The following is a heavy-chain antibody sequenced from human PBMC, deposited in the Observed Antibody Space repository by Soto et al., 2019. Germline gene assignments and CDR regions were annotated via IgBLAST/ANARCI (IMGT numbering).Heavy chain of an antibody. V-gene: IGHV3-64D*06. J-gene: IGHJ6*02. D-gene: IGHD3-10*01. CDR2: IGSIAGNT. CDR1: GLPFSAYA. CDR3: VQGLARGNYYGMDV. Sequence: GGSLRLSCSASGLPFSAYAMHWVRQAPGKGLEYVSAIGSIAGNTYYADSVKGRSTISRDNSNNTLHLHLSSLGPDDTAVYYCVQGLARGNYYGMDVWGQGTKVTVYS.